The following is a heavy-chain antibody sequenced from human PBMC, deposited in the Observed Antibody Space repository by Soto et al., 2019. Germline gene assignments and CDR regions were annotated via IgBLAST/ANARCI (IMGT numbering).Heavy chain of an antibody. CDR2: VYWTGST. V-gene: IGHV4-39*01. CDR3: ARSHYTYALFIDY. J-gene: IGHJ4*02. D-gene: IGHD3-16*01. Sequence: SETLSLTCSVSGDSITTNGYYWGWIRQPPGKGLQWLGNVYWTGSTFSHPSLTSRVFISVDTSKNEFSLRLSSVTAADTAVYYCARSHYTYALFIDYWGPGTLVTVSS. CDR1: GDSITTNGYY.